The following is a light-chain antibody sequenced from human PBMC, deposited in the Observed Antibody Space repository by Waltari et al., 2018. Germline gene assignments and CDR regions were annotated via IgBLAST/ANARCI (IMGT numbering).Light chain of an antibody. CDR3: QLAQRFPF. Sequence: QMTQSPLSVSASIGDRVAISCLASQDIASWLAWYQQHPGKAPRLLVYAASNLQSGVPSRFSGSGSGTNFTLTINSLQPEDFATYYCQLAQRFPFFGPGTKVDVK. V-gene: IGKV1-12*01. CDR2: AAS. J-gene: IGKJ3*01. CDR1: QDIASW.